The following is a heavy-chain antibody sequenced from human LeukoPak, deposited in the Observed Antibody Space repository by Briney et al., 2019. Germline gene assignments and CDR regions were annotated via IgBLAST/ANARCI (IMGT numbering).Heavy chain of an antibody. D-gene: IGHD1-1*01. J-gene: IGHJ5*02. V-gene: IGHV1-69*13. CDR1: GRSFISYV. Sequence: ASVKVSCKASGRSFISYVISWVRQAPGQGLEWMGGIIPLYDTANYAQKFQGRVTITADESTSTAYMELSSLRSEDTAVYYCARAGGRYNWNDAPSRWFDPWGQGTLVTVSS. CDR3: ARAGGRYNWNDAPSRWFDP. CDR2: IIPLYDTA.